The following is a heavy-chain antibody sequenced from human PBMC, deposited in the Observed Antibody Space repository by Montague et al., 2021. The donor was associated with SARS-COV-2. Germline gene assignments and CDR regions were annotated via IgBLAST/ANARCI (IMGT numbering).Heavy chain of an antibody. CDR2: INHSGST. J-gene: IGHJ6*03. Sequence: SETRSLTCAVYGGSFSDYYWCWIRQPPGKGLEWIGEINHSGSTYYNPSLKSRVTISVDTSKNQFSLTLSTVTAADTAVYYCARFLRRVVPAATGHWEKNYYYNYMDVWGKGTPVTVSS. D-gene: IGHD2-2*01. V-gene: IGHV4-34*01. CDR1: GGSFSDYY. CDR3: ARFLRRVVPAATGHWEKNYYYNYMDV.